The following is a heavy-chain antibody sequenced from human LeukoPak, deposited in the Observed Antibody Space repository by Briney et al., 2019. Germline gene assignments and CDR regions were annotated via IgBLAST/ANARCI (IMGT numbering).Heavy chain of an antibody. CDR2: IYYSGST. CDR1: GGSISSSSYY. V-gene: IGHV4-39*07. Sequence: PSETLSLTCTVSGGSISSSSYYWGWIRQPPGKGLEWIGSIYYSGSTNYNPSLKSRVTISVDTSKNQFSLKLSSVTAADTAVYYCARLSAIRYGMDVWGQGTTVTVSS. D-gene: IGHD6-25*01. J-gene: IGHJ6*02. CDR3: ARLSAIRYGMDV.